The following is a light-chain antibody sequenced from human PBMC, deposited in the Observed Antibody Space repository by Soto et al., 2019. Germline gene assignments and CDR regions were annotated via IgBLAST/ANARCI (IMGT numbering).Light chain of an antibody. CDR3: QSYDSSQSFYV. Sequence: QSVLTQPPSVSGAPGQRVTISCTGSSSNIGAGYDVHWYQQLPGTAPKLLIYGNSNRPSGVPERCSGSKSGTSASRAITGLQADDDADYYCQSYDSSQSFYVFGTGTKLTVL. J-gene: IGLJ1*01. V-gene: IGLV1-40*01. CDR1: SSNIGAGYD. CDR2: GNS.